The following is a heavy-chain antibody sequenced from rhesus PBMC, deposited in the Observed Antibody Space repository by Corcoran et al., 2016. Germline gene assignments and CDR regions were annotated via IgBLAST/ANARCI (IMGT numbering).Heavy chain of an antibody. D-gene: IGHD4-23*01. CDR2: ISGSGGST. Sequence: QLQLQESGPGLVKPSETLSLTCAVSGGSISSNYWSWIRQPPGKGLEWIGLISGSGGSTDSNPSLKSRVTISTDTSKNQFSLNLSSVTAADTAVYYCARDTVTTLLYWYFDLWGPGTPITISS. J-gene: IGHJ2*01. CDR1: GGSISSNY. CDR3: ARDTVTTLLYWYFDL. V-gene: IGHV4-173*01.